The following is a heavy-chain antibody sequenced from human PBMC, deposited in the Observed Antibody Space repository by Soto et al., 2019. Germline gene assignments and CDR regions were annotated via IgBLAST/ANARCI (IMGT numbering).Heavy chain of an antibody. CDR3: AKVGSYYRMDV. CDR2: ISYDGSNK. V-gene: IGHV3-30*18. D-gene: IGHD3-16*01. J-gene: IGHJ6*02. Sequence: PGGSLRLSCAATGFTFSSYGMHWVRQAPGKGLQCVAVISYDGSNKYYADSVKGRITISRDNSKNTLYLQMNRQIAEDTAGHYWAKVGSYYRMDVWGQGTKVTVS. CDR1: GFTFSSYG.